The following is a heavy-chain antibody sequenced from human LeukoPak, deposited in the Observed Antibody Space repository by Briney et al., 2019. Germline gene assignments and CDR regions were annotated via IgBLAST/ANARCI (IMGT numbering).Heavy chain of an antibody. CDR1: GRSLSSYY. D-gene: IGHD3-3*01. Sequence: SETLSLTCTVSGRSLSSYYWRWIRQPPARGLEGVGYIYYSGSTNYNPSLTSQVNISLGTSKNQFSLTLSSVTASDTAVYYCARAHLTNYDFWSGYYSDKGAFDIWGQGTMVTVSS. CDR2: IYYSGST. CDR3: ARAHLTNYDFWSGYYSDKGAFDI. J-gene: IGHJ3*02. V-gene: IGHV4-59*01.